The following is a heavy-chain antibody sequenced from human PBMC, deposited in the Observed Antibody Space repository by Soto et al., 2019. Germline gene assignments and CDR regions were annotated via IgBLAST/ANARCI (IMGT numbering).Heavy chain of an antibody. V-gene: IGHV4-39*01. Sequence: SETLSLTCTVSGGSISGRIYSWGWIRQPPGKGLEWIATIYYSENTYYNPSLKTRVTISVDTSRNQFSLSLSSVTAADTAVYYCARGRIAAAGTGHFDYWGQGTLVTVSS. CDR3: ARGRIAAAGTGHFDY. CDR1: GGSISGRIYS. D-gene: IGHD6-13*01. CDR2: IYYSENT. J-gene: IGHJ4*02.